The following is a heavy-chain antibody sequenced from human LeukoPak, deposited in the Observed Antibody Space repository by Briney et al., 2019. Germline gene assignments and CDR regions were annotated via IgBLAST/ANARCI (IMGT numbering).Heavy chain of an antibody. V-gene: IGHV3-48*03. Sequence: GGSLRLSSAASGFTFSSYEMNWVRQAPGKGLEWVSYISSSGSTKYYADSVKGRFTISRDNAKNSLYLQMNSLRAEDTAVYYCARETLGLGGAFNIWGQGTMVTVSS. CDR3: ARETLGLGGAFNI. CDR1: GFTFSSYE. J-gene: IGHJ3*02. D-gene: IGHD3-16*01. CDR2: ISSSGSTK.